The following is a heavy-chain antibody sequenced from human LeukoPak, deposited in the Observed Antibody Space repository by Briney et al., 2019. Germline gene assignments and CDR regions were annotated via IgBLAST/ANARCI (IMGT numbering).Heavy chain of an antibody. CDR2: IIPIFGIA. V-gene: IGHV1-69*04. D-gene: IGHD3-22*01. CDR3: ASTDSSGYYKERFDY. J-gene: IGHJ4*02. CDR1: GGTFSSYA. Sequence: SVKVSCKATGGTFSSYAISWVRQAPGQGLEWMGRIIPIFGIANYAQKFQGRVTITADKSTSTAYMELSSLRSEDTAVYYCASTDSSGYYKERFDYWGQGTLVTVSS.